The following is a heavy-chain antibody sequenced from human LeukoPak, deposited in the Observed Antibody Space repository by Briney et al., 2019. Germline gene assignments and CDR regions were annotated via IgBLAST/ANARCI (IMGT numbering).Heavy chain of an antibody. CDR3: AREGLNMVRGVIPKEAWGWFDP. CDR1: GVSFSGYY. Sequence: SETLSLTCAVYGVSFSGYYWNWLRQPAGKGLEWIGRIYTSGSTNYNPSLKSRVTISVDTSKNQFSLKLNSVTAADTAVYYCAREGLNMVRGVIPKEAWGWFDPWGQGTLVTVSS. J-gene: IGHJ5*02. D-gene: IGHD3-10*01. V-gene: IGHV4-4*07. CDR2: IYTSGST.